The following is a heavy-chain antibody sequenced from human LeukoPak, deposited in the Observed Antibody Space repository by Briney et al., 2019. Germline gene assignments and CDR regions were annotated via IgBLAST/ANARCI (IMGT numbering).Heavy chain of an antibody. V-gene: IGHV3-33*08. CDR1: GFTFSSYA. J-gene: IGHJ4*02. Sequence: GGSLRLSCAASGFTFSSYAMHWVRQAPGKGLEWVAVIWYDGSNKYYADSVKGRFTISRDNSKNTLYLQMNSLRAEDTAVYYCAREIYGDYGPFDYWGQGTLVTVSS. CDR3: AREIYGDYGPFDY. CDR2: IWYDGSNK. D-gene: IGHD4-17*01.